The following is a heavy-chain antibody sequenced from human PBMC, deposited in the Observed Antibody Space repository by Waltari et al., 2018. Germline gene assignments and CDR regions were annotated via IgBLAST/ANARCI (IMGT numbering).Heavy chain of an antibody. V-gene: IGHV4-4*07. Sequence: QVQLQESGPGLVKPSETLSLTCTVSGGSISSYYWSWIRQPAGKGLEWIGRIYTSGSTTYNPSLKSRVTMSVDTSKNQCSLKLSSVTAADTAVYYCARSNWNLGGVGYYYYYMDVWGKGTTVTISS. CDR1: GGSISSYY. CDR3: ARSNWNLGGVGYYYYYMDV. J-gene: IGHJ6*03. CDR2: IYTSGST. D-gene: IGHD1-7*01.